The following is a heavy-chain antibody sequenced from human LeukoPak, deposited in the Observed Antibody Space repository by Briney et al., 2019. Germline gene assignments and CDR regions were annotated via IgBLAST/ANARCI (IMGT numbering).Heavy chain of an antibody. V-gene: IGHV4-34*01. Sequence: TSSETLSLTCAVYGGSFSGYYWSWIRQPPGKGLEWIGEINHSGSTNYNPSLKSRVTISVDTSKNQFSLKLSSVTAADTAVYYCARGRIAARSRFDPWGQGTLVTVSS. CDR3: ARGRIAARSRFDP. D-gene: IGHD6-6*01. CDR2: INHSGST. J-gene: IGHJ5*02. CDR1: GGSFSGYY.